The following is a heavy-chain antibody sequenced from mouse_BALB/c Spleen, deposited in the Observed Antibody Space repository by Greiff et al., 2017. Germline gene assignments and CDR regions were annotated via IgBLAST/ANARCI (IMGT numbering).Heavy chain of an antibody. J-gene: IGHJ3*01. CDR1: GFDFSRYW. Sequence: EVKVEESGGGLVQPGGSLKLSCAASGFDFSRYWMSWVRQAPGKGLEWIGEINPDSSTINYTPSLKDKFIISRDNAKNTLYLQMSKVRSEDTALYYCARPNPVLYGNYVWFANRRPGDLETASA. CDR3: ARPNPVLYGNYVWFAN. CDR2: INPDSSTI. D-gene: IGHD2-1*01. V-gene: IGHV4-1*02.